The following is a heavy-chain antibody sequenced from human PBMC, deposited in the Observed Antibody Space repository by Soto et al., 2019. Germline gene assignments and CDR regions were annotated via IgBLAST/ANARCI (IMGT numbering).Heavy chain of an antibody. V-gene: IGHV4-59*02. J-gene: IGHJ5*02. D-gene: IGHD6-6*01. CDR1: GGSVSSHY. CDR2: ISYSGNT. CDR3: ARDQYSSSLAIDP. Sequence: SETLSLTCTVSGGSVSSHYWSWIRQPPGKRLEWIGYISYSGNTNYNPSLKSRVTISVDTSKNQFSLKLSSVTAADTAIYYCARDQYSSSLAIDPWGQGTLVTVSS.